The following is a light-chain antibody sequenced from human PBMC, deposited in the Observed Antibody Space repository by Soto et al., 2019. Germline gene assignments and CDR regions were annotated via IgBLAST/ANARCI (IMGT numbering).Light chain of an antibody. CDR2: DAS. CDR1: QSVSTW. J-gene: IGKJ4*01. V-gene: IGKV1-5*01. Sequence: DIQMTHSPSTLSASVGATFNITCRASQSVSTWLAWYQQKPGRAPQVLIYDASRLKTGVPSRLSGSGYGTELTITITRIKNDDFATYQCQQYNTLSLTFGGGTKVDIK. CDR3: QQYNTLSLT.